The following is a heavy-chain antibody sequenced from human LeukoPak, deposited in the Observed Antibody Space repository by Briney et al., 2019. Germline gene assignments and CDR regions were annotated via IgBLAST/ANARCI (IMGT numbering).Heavy chain of an antibody. CDR3: AKDITRGSGYTFDY. V-gene: IGHV3-9*01. Sequence: GRSLRLSCAASGFTFDDYAMHWVRQAPEKGLEWVSGISWNSGSIGYADSVKGRFTISRDNAKNSLYLQMNSLRAEDTALYYCAKDITRGSGYTFDYWGQGTLVTVSS. D-gene: IGHD3-22*01. J-gene: IGHJ4*02. CDR1: GFTFDDYA. CDR2: ISWNSGSI.